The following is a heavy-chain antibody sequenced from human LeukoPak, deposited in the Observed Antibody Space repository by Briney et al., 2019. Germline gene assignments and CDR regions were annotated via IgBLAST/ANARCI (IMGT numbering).Heavy chain of an antibody. CDR1: GYSFTSYW. V-gene: IGHV5-51*01. CDR3: AKIDRQYCSRSSCYALDY. J-gene: IGHJ4*02. Sequence: GESLKISCKCSGYSFTSYWIGWVRQKPGKGLEWMGIIYPGDSDTRYSPSFQGQVTISVDKSISTAYLHWSSLKASDTAIYYCAKIDRQYCSRSSCYALDYWGQGTQVTVSS. CDR2: IYPGDSDT. D-gene: IGHD2-2*01.